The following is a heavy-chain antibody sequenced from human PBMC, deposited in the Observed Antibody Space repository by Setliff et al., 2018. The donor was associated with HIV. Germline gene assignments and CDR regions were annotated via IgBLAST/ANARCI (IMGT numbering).Heavy chain of an antibody. CDR3: ARGSCSGCYLSDY. CDR2: INAGDDNT. Sequence: ASVKVSCKASGYTFINFYIYWVRQAPGQRLEWMGYINAGDDNTRYSEKFQGRVTITRDTSANTAYMELSSLRSEDTAVYYCARGSCSGCYLSDYWGLGTLVTVSS. V-gene: IGHV1-3*01. J-gene: IGHJ4*02. CDR1: GYTFINFY. D-gene: IGHD6-19*01.